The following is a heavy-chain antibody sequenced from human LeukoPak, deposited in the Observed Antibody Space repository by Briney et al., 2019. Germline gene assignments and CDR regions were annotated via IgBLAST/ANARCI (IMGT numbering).Heavy chain of an antibody. Sequence: ASVKVSCKASGYTFTSYGISWVRQAPGQGLEWMGWISAYNGNTNYAQKLQGRVTMTTDTSTSTAYMELRSLRSDDTAVYYCARGADYYGSGSYYTGAFDIWGQGTMVTVSS. CDR2: ISAYNGNT. D-gene: IGHD3-10*01. CDR3: ARGADYYGSGSYYTGAFDI. V-gene: IGHV1-18*01. J-gene: IGHJ3*02. CDR1: GYTFTSYG.